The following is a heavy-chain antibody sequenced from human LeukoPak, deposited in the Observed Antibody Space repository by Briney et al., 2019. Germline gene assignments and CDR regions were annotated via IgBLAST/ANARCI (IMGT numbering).Heavy chain of an antibody. CDR2: ISGSGGST. CDR1: GFTFSSYA. CDR3: AKGLGIAAAGSSFDY. Sequence: GGSLRLSCAASGFTFSSYAMSWVRQAPGKGLEWVSAISGSGGSTYYADSVKGRFTISRDNSKNTPYLQMNSLRAEDTAVYYCAKGLGIAAAGSSFDYWGRGTLVTVSS. V-gene: IGHV3-23*01. J-gene: IGHJ4*02. D-gene: IGHD6-13*01.